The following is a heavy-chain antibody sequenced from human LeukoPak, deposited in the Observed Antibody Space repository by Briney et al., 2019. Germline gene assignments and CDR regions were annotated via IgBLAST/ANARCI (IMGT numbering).Heavy chain of an antibody. CDR1: GFTYSHYG. CDR3: ARARLAVSGNYFEN. CDR2: ISSSGSTI. J-gene: IGHJ4*02. Sequence: GGTLRLSCVASGFTYSHYGMNWVRQAPEKGLEWVSYISSSGSTIYYADSVKGRFTISRDNAKNSLYLQMNSLRVEDTAVYHCARARLAVSGNYFENWGQGTLVTVSS. D-gene: IGHD6-19*01. V-gene: IGHV3-48*04.